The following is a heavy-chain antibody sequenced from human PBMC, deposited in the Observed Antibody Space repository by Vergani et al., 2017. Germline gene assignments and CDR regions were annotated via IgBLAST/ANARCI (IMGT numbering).Heavy chain of an antibody. CDR2: ISGSGGST. CDR3: AKETYYYDSSVLRGDAFDI. J-gene: IGHJ3*02. V-gene: IGHV3-23*01. CDR1: GFTFSSYA. Sequence: EVQLLESGGGLVQPGGSLRLSCAASGFTFSSYAMSWVRQAPGKGLEWVSAISGSGGSTYYADSVKGRFTISRDNSKKTLYLQMNSLRAEDTAVYYCAKETYYYDSSVLRGDAFDIWGQGTMVTVSS. D-gene: IGHD3-22*01.